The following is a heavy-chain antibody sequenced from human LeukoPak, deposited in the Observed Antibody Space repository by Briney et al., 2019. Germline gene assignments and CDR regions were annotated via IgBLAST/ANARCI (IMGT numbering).Heavy chain of an antibody. Sequence: PGGSLRLSCAASGFTFSSYSMNWVRRAPGKGLEWVSAISSSSSYIYYADSVKGRFTISRDNAKNSLYLQMNSLRAEDTAVYYCARVGDFQSVAGNCDSWGQGTLVTVSS. D-gene: IGHD6-19*01. J-gene: IGHJ5*01. CDR1: GFTFSSYS. CDR3: ARVGDFQSVAGNCDS. CDR2: ISSSSSYI. V-gene: IGHV3-21*01.